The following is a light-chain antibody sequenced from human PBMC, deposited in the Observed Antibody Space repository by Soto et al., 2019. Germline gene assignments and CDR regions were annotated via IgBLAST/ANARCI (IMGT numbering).Light chain of an antibody. V-gene: IGKV3-20*01. CDR2: GAS. J-gene: IGKJ1*01. Sequence: EIVLTQSPGTLSLSPGERATLSCRASQSVSSNFLAWYQQSPGQAPRLLIYGASNRATGIPDRFSGSGSGTDLTLTISRLEPEDFAVYHCQKYGRSPRAFGQGTKVDIX. CDR1: QSVSSNF. CDR3: QKYGRSPRA.